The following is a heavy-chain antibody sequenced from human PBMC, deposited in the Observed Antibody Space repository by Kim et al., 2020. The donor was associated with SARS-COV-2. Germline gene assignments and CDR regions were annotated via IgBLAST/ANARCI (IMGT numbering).Heavy chain of an antibody. D-gene: IGHD2-2*01. J-gene: IGHJ3*02. Sequence: SETLSLTCTVSGCSISSYYWSWIRQPPGKGLEWIGYIYYSGSTNYNPSSKSRVTITVDTSKNQSSLKLNSVIAADTAVYYCSRLYCSNTSCYSNDAFDIWGQGTMVTVSS. CDR3: SRLYCSNTSCYSNDAFDI. V-gene: IGHV4-59*08. CDR2: IYYSGST. CDR1: GCSISSYY.